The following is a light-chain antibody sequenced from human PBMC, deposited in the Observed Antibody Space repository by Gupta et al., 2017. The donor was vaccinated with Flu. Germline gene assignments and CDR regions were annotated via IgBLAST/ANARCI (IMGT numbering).Light chain of an antibody. V-gene: IGKV2-30*01. Sequence: DVVRTQSPLPLPVTLGQPASISCRSSQGLVYSNGYTYLHWFLLRPGQSPRLLIYQGSHRESGVPDRFSGSGSGTDFTLKISRVEAEDVGIYYCRQGQRCPCTFGQGTKVEIK. CDR3: RQGQRCPCT. J-gene: IGKJ1*01. CDR1: QGLVYSNGYTY. CDR2: QGS.